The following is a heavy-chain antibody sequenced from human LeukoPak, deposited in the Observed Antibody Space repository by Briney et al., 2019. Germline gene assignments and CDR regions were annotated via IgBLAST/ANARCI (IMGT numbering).Heavy chain of an antibody. CDR1: GFIFRNYA. J-gene: IGHJ4*02. CDR3: AKWGDYDILTGYYVSDF. V-gene: IGHV3-23*01. Sequence: GASLRLSCAASGFIFRNYAISWVRQAPGKGLEWVSAITGSGDTTYYADSVKGRFTISRDNSKNTLYVEMNTLRAEDTAVYYCAKWGDYDILTGYYVSDFWGQGTLVTVSS. CDR2: ITGSGDTT. D-gene: IGHD3-9*01.